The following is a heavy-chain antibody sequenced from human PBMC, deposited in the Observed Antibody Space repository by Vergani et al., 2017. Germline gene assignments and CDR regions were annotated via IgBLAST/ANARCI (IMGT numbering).Heavy chain of an antibody. D-gene: IGHD6-13*01. J-gene: IGHJ4*02. CDR1: GFTFSSYA. Sequence: EVQLVESGGGLVQPGGSLRLSCAASGFTFSSYAMSWVRQAPGKGLEWVSAISGSGGSTYYADSVKGRFTISRDNSKNTLYLQMNSLRAEDTAVYYCARARIAAAGMLRYFDYWGQGTLVTVSS. V-gene: IGHV3-23*04. CDR2: ISGSGGST. CDR3: ARARIAAAGMLRYFDY.